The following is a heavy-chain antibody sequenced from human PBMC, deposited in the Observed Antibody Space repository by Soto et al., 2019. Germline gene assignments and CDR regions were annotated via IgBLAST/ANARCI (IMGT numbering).Heavy chain of an antibody. J-gene: IGHJ6*02. Sequence: EVQLLESGGGLVQPGGSLTLSCAASEFTFSTYAMTWVRLVPGKGLEWVSGISGSGGATYYTDSMKGRFTISRDNARNTLYLQMTSLRAEDTGIYYCAKDKTGGYSSGWFHYSYGMDVWGQGTTVTVSS. CDR2: ISGSGGAT. CDR3: AKDKTGGYSSGWFHYSYGMDV. V-gene: IGHV3-23*01. CDR1: EFTFSTYA. D-gene: IGHD6-19*01.